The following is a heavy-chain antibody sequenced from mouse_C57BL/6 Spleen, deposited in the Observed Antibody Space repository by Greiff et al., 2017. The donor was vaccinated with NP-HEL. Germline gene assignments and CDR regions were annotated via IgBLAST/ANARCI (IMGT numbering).Heavy chain of an antibody. V-gene: IGHV5-9-1*02. CDR3: TRDRGDYENFDV. CDR1: GFTFSSYA. Sequence: EVKVVESGEGLVKPGGSLKLSCAASGFTFSSYAMSWVRQTPEKRLEWVAYISSGGDYIYYADPVKGRFTISRDNARNTLYLQMSSLKSEDTAMYYCTRDRGDYENFDVWGTGTTVTVSS. CDR2: ISSGGDYI. J-gene: IGHJ1*03. D-gene: IGHD2-4*01.